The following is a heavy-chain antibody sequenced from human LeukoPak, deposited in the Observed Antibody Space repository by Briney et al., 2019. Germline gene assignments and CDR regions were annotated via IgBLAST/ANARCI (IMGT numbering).Heavy chain of an antibody. D-gene: IGHD6-19*01. CDR1: GFSFSSYA. J-gene: IGHJ3*02. CDR3: AKDQGYSSAWYSRDGFDM. CDR2: ISKSGDST. Sequence: GGSLSLSWAASGFSFSSYAMSWVRQAPGKGLEWVSAISKSGDSTFYADSVKGRFTISRDNSQNTLYVQMNSLRAEDTAVYYCAKDQGYSSAWYSRDGFDMWGQGTMVTVSS. V-gene: IGHV3-23*01.